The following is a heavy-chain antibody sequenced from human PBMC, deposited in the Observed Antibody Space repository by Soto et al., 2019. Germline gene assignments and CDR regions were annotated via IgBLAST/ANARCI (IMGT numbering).Heavy chain of an antibody. J-gene: IGHJ4*02. D-gene: IGHD3-22*01. V-gene: IGHV3-30-3*01. CDR3: AIDTDSSGYTADIDY. CDR2: ISYDGSNK. Sequence: QVQLVESGGGVVQPGRSLRLSCAASGFTFSSYAMHWVRQAPGKGLEWVAVISYDGSNKYYADSVKGRFTISRDNSKKTLYLQMNSLRAEDTAVYYCAIDTDSSGYTADIDYWGQGTLVTVCS. CDR1: GFTFSSYA.